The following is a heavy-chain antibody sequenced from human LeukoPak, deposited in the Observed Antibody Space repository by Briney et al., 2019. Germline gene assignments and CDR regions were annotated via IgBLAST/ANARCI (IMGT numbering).Heavy chain of an antibody. CDR3: ARFNGRGVSNDY. D-gene: IGHD3-10*01. Sequence: ASVKVSCKSSGYTFTSYGLSWVRQAPGQGLEWMGWISAYNGNTIYAQKFQGRVTMTRNTSISTAYMELSSLRSEDTAVYYCARFNGRGVSNDYWGQGTLVTVSA. J-gene: IGHJ4*02. CDR2: ISAYNGNT. V-gene: IGHV1-18*01. CDR1: GYTFTSYG.